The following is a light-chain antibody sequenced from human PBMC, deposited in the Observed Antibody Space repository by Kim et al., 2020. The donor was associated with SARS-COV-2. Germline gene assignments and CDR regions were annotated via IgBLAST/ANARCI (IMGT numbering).Light chain of an antibody. CDR2: GAS. J-gene: IGKJ1*01. CDR3: QQYGSSPTT. CDR1: QSVFSNF. V-gene: IGKV3-20*01. Sequence: PGERATLSCRASQSVFSNFLAWYQQKPGQAPRLLIYGASSRATGIPDRFSGSGSGTDFTLIISGLEPEDFATYYCQQYGSSPTTFGQGTKV.